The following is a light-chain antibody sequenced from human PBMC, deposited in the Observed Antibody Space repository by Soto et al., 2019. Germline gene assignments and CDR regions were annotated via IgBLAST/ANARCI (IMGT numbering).Light chain of an antibody. J-gene: IGLJ1*01. V-gene: IGLV2-14*01. CDR3: SSHTNCNTWV. CDR2: EVS. Sequence: QSALTQPASVSGSPGQSITISCTGTRSDVGGYNFVSWYQQHPGKVPKLIIYEVSNRPSGVSNRFSGFKSGNTASLTISGLQAEDEADYYCSSHTNCNTWVFGTGTKLTVL. CDR1: RSDVGGYNF.